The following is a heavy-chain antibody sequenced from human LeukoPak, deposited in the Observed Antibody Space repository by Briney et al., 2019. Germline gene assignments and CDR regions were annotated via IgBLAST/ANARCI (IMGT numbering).Heavy chain of an antibody. V-gene: IGHV3-23*01. CDR1: GFTFSSYA. J-gene: IGHJ4*02. Sequence: PGGSLRLSCAASGFTFSSYAMSWVRQAPGKGLEWVSAISDSGGTTYYADYVKGRFTISRDNSKNTVYLQMSSLRAEDTAVYYCAKSSGEYSSSSNGDYWGQGTLVTVSS. D-gene: IGHD6-6*01. CDR3: AKSSGEYSSSSNGDY. CDR2: ISDSGGTT.